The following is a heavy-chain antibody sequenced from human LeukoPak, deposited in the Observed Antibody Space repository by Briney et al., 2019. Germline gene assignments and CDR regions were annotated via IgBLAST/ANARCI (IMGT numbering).Heavy chain of an antibody. V-gene: IGHV1-8*03. CDR1: GYTFTSYD. J-gene: IGHJ6*03. D-gene: IGHD3-3*01. CDR3: ARARMGQYYDFWSGYGSYYYYMDV. Sequence: ASVKVSCKASGYTFTSYDINWVRQATGQGLGWMGWMNPNSGNTGYAQKFQGRVTITRNTSISTAYMELSSLRSEDTAVYYCARARMGQYYDFWSGYGSYYYYMDVWGKGTTVTVSS. CDR2: MNPNSGNT.